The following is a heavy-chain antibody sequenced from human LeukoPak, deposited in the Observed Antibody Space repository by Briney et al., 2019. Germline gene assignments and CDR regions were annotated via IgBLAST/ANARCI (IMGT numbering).Heavy chain of an antibody. V-gene: IGHV1-2*02. D-gene: IGHD4-17*01. CDR1: GYTFTDYY. J-gene: IGHJ4*02. CDR3: ARVRHDYGDYLNFDY. Sequence: ASVQVSCNASGYTFTDYYMHWVRQAPGQGLEWMGWINPNSGGTNYAQKFQGRVTMTRDTSISTPYKELSRLRSADRAVYYCARVRHDYGDYLNFDYWGQGTLVTVSS. CDR2: INPNSGGT.